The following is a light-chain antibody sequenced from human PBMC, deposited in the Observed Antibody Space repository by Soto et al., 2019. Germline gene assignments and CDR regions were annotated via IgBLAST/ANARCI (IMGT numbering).Light chain of an antibody. CDR3: QQRSNWPRT. CDR2: DAS. J-gene: IGKJ1*01. V-gene: IGKV3-11*01. CDR1: QSVNNY. Sequence: EIVMTPSPATLSLSPGERSTLSCRASQSVNNYLAWFQQIPGQAPRLLIYDASTRATGIPARFSGSGSGTDFTLTISSLEPEDFAVYYCQQRSNWPRTFGQGNKVDIK.